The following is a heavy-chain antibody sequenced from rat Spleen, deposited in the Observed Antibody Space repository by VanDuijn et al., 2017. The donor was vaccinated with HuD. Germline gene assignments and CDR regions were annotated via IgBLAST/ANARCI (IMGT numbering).Heavy chain of an antibody. D-gene: IGHD1-11*01. V-gene: IGHV5-7*01. CDR2: INYDGRGT. CDR3: AKHAVTTGVDYFDY. Sequence: EVQLVESGGDLVQPGRSLKLSCAASGFTFSDYNMAWVRQAPRKGLDWVATINYDGRGTYYRGSVTGRFIISRDNAKSTLYLQMDSLRSEDTATYYCAKHAVTTGVDYFDYWGQGVMVTVSS. J-gene: IGHJ2*01. CDR1: GFTFSDYN.